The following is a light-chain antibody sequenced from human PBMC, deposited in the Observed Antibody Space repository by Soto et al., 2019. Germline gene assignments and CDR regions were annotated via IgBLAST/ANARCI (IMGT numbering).Light chain of an antibody. CDR1: SGHTNYA. Sequence: QAVVTQSPSASASLGASVNVTCTLSSGHTNYAIAWHQQQPEKGPRYLMKLNTDGSHTRGDGIPDRFSGSSSGAERYLTISSLQSDDEADYYCQTWGTGIVVFGGGTKVTVL. CDR3: QTWGTGIVV. V-gene: IGLV4-69*01. CDR2: LNTDGSH. J-gene: IGLJ2*01.